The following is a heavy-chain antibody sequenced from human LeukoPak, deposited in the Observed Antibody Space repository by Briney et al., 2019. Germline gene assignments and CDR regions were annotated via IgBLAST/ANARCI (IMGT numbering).Heavy chain of an antibody. CDR3: ARARRGPSHWGGLDV. CDR2: ITSRSTFI. CDR1: GFTFRNYS. J-gene: IGHJ6*02. V-gene: IGHV3-21*01. Sequence: PGGSLRLSCGGSGFTFRNYSLIWVRQAPGKGLEWISSITSRSTFIYYADSVKGRFTISRDNPKNSVFLQMNSLRAEDTAVYYCARARRGPSHWGGLDVWGQGTTVTVSS. D-gene: IGHD7-27*01.